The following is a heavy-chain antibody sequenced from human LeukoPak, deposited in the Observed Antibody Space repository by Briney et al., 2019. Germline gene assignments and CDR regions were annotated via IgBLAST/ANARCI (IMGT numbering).Heavy chain of an antibody. CDR1: GFTFSSHA. V-gene: IGHV3-30*04. J-gene: IGHJ4*02. D-gene: IGHD3-22*01. CDR3: ARMVLYYYDSSGLDY. CDR2: TSYDGSNK. Sequence: GGSLRLSRAASGFTFSSHAMHWVRQAPGKGLEWVAVTSYDGSNKYYADSVRGRFTISRDNSKNTLYLQMDSLRPEDTAVYYCARMVLYYYDSSGLDYWGQGILVTVSS.